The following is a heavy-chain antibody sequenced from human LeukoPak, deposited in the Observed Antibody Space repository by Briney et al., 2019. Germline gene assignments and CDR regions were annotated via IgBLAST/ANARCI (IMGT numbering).Heavy chain of an antibody. V-gene: IGHV4-39*07. CDR3: ARDPSYPSMDV. CDR1: GGSISSSSYY. Sequence: PSETLSLTCTVSGGSISSSSYYWGWIRQPPGKGLEWIGSIYHSGSTYYNPSLKSRVTISVDTSKNQFSLKLSSVTAADTAVYYCARDPSYPSMDVWGKGTTVTVSS. CDR2: IYHSGST. D-gene: IGHD6-6*01. J-gene: IGHJ6*04.